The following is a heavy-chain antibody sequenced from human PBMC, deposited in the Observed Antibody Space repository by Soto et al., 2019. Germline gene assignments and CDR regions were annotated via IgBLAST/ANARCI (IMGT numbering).Heavy chain of an antibody. D-gene: IGHD4-17*01. CDR3: ARGLSVTLFGN. CDR2: IYYSGST. V-gene: IGHV4-31*03. J-gene: IGHJ4*02. Sequence: QVQLQESGPGLVEPSQTLSLTCTVSGGSISTARYYWTRIRQHPGKGLEWIGYIYYSGSTYYNPSLKRRVNLSVGPSKNQFSLKLTSVTAADTAVYYCARGLSVTLFGNWGQGTMVTVSS. CDR1: GGSISTARYY.